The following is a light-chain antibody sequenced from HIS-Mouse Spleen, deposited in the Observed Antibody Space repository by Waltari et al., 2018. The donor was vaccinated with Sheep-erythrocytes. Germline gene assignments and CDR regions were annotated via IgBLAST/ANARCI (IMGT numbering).Light chain of an antibody. CDR1: QGISSA. CDR2: DAS. J-gene: IGKJ1*01. Sequence: AIQLTQSPSSLSASVGDRDTITCRASQGISSALAWYQQKPGKAPKLLIYDASSLESGVPSRFSGSGSGTDFTLTISTLQPEDFATYYCQQFNNYPRTFGQGTKVEIK. V-gene: IGKV1D-13*01. CDR3: QQFNNYPRT.